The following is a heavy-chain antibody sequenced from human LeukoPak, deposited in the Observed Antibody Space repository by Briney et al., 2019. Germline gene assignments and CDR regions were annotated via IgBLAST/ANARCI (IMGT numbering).Heavy chain of an antibody. V-gene: IGHV3-30-3*01. CDR1: GFTFSSYA. Sequence: RGSLRLSCAASGFTFSSYAMHWVRQAPGKGLEWVAVISYDGSNKYYADSVKGRFTISRDNSKNTLYLQMNSLRAEDTAVYYCARVVGNYYGSGSSYNWFDPWGQGTLVTVSS. D-gene: IGHD3-10*01. CDR2: ISYDGSNK. J-gene: IGHJ5*02. CDR3: ARVVGNYYGSGSSYNWFDP.